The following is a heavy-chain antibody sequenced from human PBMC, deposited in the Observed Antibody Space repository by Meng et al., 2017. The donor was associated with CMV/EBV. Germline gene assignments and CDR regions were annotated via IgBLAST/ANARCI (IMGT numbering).Heavy chain of an antibody. CDR2: INHSGST. D-gene: IGHD2-2*01. CDR1: GGSFSGYY. V-gene: IGHV4-34*01. CDR3: ARVGGDIVVVPALGYFDY. Sequence: LSCAVYGGSFSGYYWSWIRQPPGKGLEWIGEINHSGSTNYNPSLKSRVTISVDTSKNQFSLKLSSVTAADTAVYYCARVGGDIVVVPALGYFDYWGQGTLVTVSS. J-gene: IGHJ4*02.